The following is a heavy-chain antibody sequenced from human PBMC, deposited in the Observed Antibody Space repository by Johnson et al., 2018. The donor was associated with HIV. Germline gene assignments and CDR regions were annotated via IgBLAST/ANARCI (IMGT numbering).Heavy chain of an antibody. V-gene: IGHV3-30*19. D-gene: IGHD6-13*01. Sequence: QMLLVESGGGVVQPGRSLRLSCAASGFTFSTYGMHWVRQAPGKGLEWVAVISYDGGNKYYADSVKGRFTISRDNSKDTLYLQMNSLRAEDTAVYYCARDGGIATALDGFDIWGQGTMVTVSS. J-gene: IGHJ3*02. CDR3: ARDGGIATALDGFDI. CDR2: ISYDGGNK. CDR1: GFTFSTYG.